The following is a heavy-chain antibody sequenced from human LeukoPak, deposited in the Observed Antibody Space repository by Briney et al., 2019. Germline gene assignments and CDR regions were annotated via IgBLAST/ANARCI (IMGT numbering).Heavy chain of an antibody. CDR1: GGSVSSYNYN. CDR2: IYYSGST. D-gene: IGHD6-6*01. V-gene: IGHV4-39*01. J-gene: IGHJ4*02. CDR3: ARRWDYSNSSGIDY. Sequence: PSETLSLTCTVSGGSVSSYNYNWVRNRPPPGKGLEWIVSIYYSGSTYYNPSLKSRVTISVDTSKNQFSLKVSSVTAADTAVYYCARRWDYSNSSGIDYWGQGTLVTVSS.